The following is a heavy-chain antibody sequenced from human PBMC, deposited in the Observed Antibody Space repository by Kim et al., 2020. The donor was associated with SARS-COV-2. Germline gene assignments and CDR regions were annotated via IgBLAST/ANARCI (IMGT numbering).Heavy chain of an antibody. CDR1: GGSFSGYY. J-gene: IGHJ4*02. CDR3: ARSRKGVRPYYYDSSGSPFDY. Sequence: SETLSLTCAVYGGSFSGYYWSWIRQPPGKGLEWIGEINHSGSTNYNPSLKSRVTISVDTSKNQFSLKLSSVTAADTAVYYCARSRKGVRPYYYDSSGSPFDYWGQGTLVTVST. CDR2: INHSGST. V-gene: IGHV4-34*01. D-gene: IGHD3-22*01.